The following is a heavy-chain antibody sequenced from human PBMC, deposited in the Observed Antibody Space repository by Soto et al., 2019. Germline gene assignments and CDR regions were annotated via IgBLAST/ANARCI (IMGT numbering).Heavy chain of an antibody. J-gene: IGHJ6*02. V-gene: IGHV1-69*06. D-gene: IGHD3-3*01. Sequence: QVQLVQSGAEVKKPGSSVKVSCKASGGTFSSYAISWVRQAPGQGLEWMGGIIPIFVTANYAQKFQGRVTITADKSTSTAYMELSSLRSEDTAVYYCASPTREWLPPARDYYYGMDVWGQGTTVTVS. CDR1: GGTFSSYA. CDR2: IIPIFVTA. CDR3: ASPTREWLPPARDYYYGMDV.